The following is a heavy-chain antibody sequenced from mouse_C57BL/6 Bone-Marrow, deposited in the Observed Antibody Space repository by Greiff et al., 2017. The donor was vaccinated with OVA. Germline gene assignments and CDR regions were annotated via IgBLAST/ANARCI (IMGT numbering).Heavy chain of an antibody. CDR3: ARYPPIYYYGSGAD. J-gene: IGHJ3*01. Sequence: VQLQESDAELVKPGASVKISCKVSGYTFTDHTIHWMKQRPEQGLEWIGYIYPRDGSTKYNEKFKGKATLTADKSSSTAYMQLNILTSEDSAVYFCARYPPIYYYGSGADWGQGTLVTVSA. D-gene: IGHD1-1*01. CDR1: GYTFTDHT. CDR2: IYPRDGST. V-gene: IGHV1-78*01.